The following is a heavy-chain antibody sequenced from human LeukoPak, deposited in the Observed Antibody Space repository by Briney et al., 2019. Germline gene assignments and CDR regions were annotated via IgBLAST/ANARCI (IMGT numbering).Heavy chain of an antibody. J-gene: IGHJ4*02. CDR2: INPNSGGT. D-gene: IGHD3-10*01. CDR1: GYTFTGYY. CDR3: ARDITMVRGVIEDY. V-gene: IGHV1-2*02. Sequence: ASVKLSCTASGYTFTGYYMHWVRQAPGQGLEWMGWINPNSGGTNYAQKLQGRVTMTRDTSISTAYMELSRLRSDDTAVYYCARDITMVRGVIEDYWGQGTLVTVSS.